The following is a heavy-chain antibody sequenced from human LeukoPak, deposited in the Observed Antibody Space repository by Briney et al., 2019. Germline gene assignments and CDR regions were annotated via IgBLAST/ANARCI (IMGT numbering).Heavy chain of an antibody. CDR3: ARGRGRYCSGGSCRAYGMDV. V-gene: IGHV4-59*01. CDR1: GGSISSYY. CDR2: IYYSGST. D-gene: IGHD2-15*01. Sequence: PSETLSLTCTVSGGSISSYYWSWIRQPPGKGLEWIGYIYYSGSTNYNPSLKSRVTISVDTSKNQFSLKLSSVTAADTAVYYCARGRGRYCSGGSCRAYGMDVWGQGTTVTVSS. J-gene: IGHJ6*02.